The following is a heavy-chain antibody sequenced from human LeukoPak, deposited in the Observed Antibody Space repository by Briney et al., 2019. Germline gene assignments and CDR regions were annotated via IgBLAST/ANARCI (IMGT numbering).Heavy chain of an antibody. J-gene: IGHJ4*02. CDR3: AKDMEFGGVTNLYFDY. CDR1: AFIFSSYD. V-gene: IGHV3-23*01. CDR2: ISGSGGST. D-gene: IGHD3-16*01. Sequence: PGVSLRLSCEGSAFIFSSYDMSWVLLALGEGLEWVSPISGSGGSTYYADSVKGRFTISRDNSKNTLYLQRNSLRAEDTAVYYCAKDMEFGGVTNLYFDYWGQGTLVTVSS.